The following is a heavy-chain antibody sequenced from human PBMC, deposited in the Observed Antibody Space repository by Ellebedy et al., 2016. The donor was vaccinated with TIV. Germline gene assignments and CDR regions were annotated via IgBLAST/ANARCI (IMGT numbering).Heavy chain of an antibody. D-gene: IGHD2-21*01. Sequence: AASVKVSCKVSGYSLTELSMHWVQQAPGKGLEWMGGFDPEDGETTYAQKFQGRIILTEDTSSDTAYMELSNLRSEDTAVYFCATDSSKSRLVMVASAQAFDVWGQGTLVTVSS. V-gene: IGHV1-24*01. CDR1: GYSLTELS. CDR3: ATDSSKSRLVMVASAQAFDV. J-gene: IGHJ3*01. CDR2: FDPEDGET.